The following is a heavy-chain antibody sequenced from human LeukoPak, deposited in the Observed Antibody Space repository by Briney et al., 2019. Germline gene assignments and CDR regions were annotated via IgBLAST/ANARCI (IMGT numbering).Heavy chain of an antibody. Sequence: SETLSLTCTVSGGSITSYYWSWIRQPPGKGLEWIGYIYSSGSTNYNPSLKSRITISVDTSKNQFSLKLSSVTAADTAVYYCARFAYCGGHCWYYFDYWGQGSLVTVSS. CDR3: ARFAYCGGHCWYYFDY. D-gene: IGHD2-21*02. CDR1: GGSITSYY. V-gene: IGHV4-59*01. J-gene: IGHJ4*02. CDR2: IYSSGST.